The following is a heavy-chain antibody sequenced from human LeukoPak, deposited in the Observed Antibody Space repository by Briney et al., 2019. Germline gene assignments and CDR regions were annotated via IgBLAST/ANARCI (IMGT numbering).Heavy chain of an antibody. D-gene: IGHD3-10*01. Sequence: PSQTLSLTCTVSGGSLSSGSYYWSWIRQPAGKGLEWIGRIHSSGSTNYNPSLKSRFTISVDTSKNQFSLKLSSVTAADTAVYYCARLGGSGYYNWFDPWGQGTLVTVSS. CDR3: ARLGGSGYYNWFDP. J-gene: IGHJ5*02. V-gene: IGHV4-61*02. CDR1: GGSLSSGSYY. CDR2: IHSSGST.